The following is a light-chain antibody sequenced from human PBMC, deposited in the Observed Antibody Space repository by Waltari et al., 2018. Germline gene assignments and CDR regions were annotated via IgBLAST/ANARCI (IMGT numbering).Light chain of an antibody. CDR3: NSFTRDNTWV. CDR1: SSDVGSYNH. J-gene: IGLJ3*02. CDR2: DVN. Sequence: QSALTQPASVSGSPGQSITISCSGTSSDVGSYNHVSWFQPHPDKAPKLIIYDVNRWPSGVSDRFSGSKSGNTASLTISGLQAEDEADYFCNSFTRDNTWVFGGGTKVTVL. V-gene: IGLV2-14*01.